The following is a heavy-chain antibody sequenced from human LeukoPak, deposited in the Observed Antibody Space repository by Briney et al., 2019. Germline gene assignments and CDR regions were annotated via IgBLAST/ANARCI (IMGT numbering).Heavy chain of an antibody. CDR3: ARDKEAVAVYYFDY. CDR1: GFTFSSYG. V-gene: IGHV3-33*01. J-gene: IGHJ4*02. Sequence: GGSLRLSWAASGFTFSSYGMHWVRQAPGKGLEWVAVIWYDGSNKYYADSVKGRFTISRDNSKNTLYLQMNSLRAEDTAVYYCARDKEAVAVYYFDYWGQGPLVTVSS. D-gene: IGHD6-19*01. CDR2: IWYDGSNK.